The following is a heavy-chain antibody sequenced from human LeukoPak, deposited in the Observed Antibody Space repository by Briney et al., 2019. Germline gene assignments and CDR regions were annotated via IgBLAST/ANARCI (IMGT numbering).Heavy chain of an antibody. CDR2: VIGSGVDT. J-gene: IGHJ4*02. CDR1: GFGFSTYA. D-gene: IGHD2-15*01. V-gene: IGHV3-23*01. CDR3: AKGAASRCRGALCYPFDC. Sequence: GGSLRLSCTASGFGFSTYAMNWVRQAPGKGLGWVASVIGSGVDTYHAVSVKGRLTVSRDNSKTTLYLQMTSLRAEDTAVYYCAKGAASRCRGALCYPFDCWGQGTLVTVSS.